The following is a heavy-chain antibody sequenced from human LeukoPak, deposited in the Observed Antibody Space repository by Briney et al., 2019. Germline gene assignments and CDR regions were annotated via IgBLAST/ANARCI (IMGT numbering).Heavy chain of an antibody. CDR3: ARDSGFYAQVY. CDR1: GFTFSSCW. Sequence: GGSLRLSCAASGFTFSSCWMSWVRQAPGKGLEWVANIKQDGSEKYYVDSVKGRFTISRDNAKNSLYLQMNSLRAEDTAVYYCARDSGFYAQVYWGQGTLVTVSS. D-gene: IGHD3-22*01. CDR2: IKQDGSEK. V-gene: IGHV3-7*01. J-gene: IGHJ4*02.